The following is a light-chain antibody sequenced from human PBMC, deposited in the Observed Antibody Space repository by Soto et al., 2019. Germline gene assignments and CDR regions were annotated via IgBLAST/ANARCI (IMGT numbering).Light chain of an antibody. CDR1: QSILYSPNDKNY. CDR2: CAS. CDR3: QQHYDGPQN. V-gene: IGKV4-1*01. J-gene: IGKJ1*01. Sequence: DIVMTQSPDSLAVSLGERATINCKSSQSILYSPNDKNYVAWYQQKPGQPPQLLIYCASTRESGVPDRFSGSGSGTDFTLTITSIQAEDVALYYCQQHYDGPQNVGHVNKVVIK.